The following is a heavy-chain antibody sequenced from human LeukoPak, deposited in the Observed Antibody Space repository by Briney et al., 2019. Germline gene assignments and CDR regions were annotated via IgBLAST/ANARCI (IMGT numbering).Heavy chain of an antibody. CDR1: GGSISSGDYY. J-gene: IGHJ3*02. CDR3: ARDSVWVGVLVGAYDAFDI. CDR2: IYYSGST. D-gene: IGHD1-26*01. Sequence: SETLSLTCTVSGGSISSGDYYWSWIRQPPGKGLEWIGYIYYSGSTYYNPSLKSRVTISVDTSKNQFSLKLSSVTAADTAVYYCARDSVWVGVLVGAYDAFDIWGQGTMVTVSS. V-gene: IGHV4-30-4*01.